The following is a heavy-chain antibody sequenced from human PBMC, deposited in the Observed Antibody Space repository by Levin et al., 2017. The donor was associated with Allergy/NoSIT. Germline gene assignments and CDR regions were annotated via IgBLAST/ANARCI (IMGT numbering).Heavy chain of an antibody. CDR1: GFTFSGFW. V-gene: IGHV3-74*01. D-gene: IGHD2-2*01. CDR3: ARGSCSSTSCLDS. Sequence: GESLKIFCAASGFTFSGFWMHWVRQVPGKGLVWVSHINSDGSDTNYADSVKGRFTFSRDNAKNTLYLQMNSLRVEDTALYYCARGSCSSTSCLDSWGQGTLVTVSS. J-gene: IGHJ4*02. CDR2: INSDGSDT.